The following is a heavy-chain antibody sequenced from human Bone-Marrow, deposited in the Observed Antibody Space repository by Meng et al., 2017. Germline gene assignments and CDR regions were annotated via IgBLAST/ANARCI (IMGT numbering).Heavy chain of an antibody. Sequence: GESLKISCAASGFTFSNAWMSWVRQAPGKGLEWVGRIKSKTDGGTTDYAAPVKGRFTISRDDSKSTLYLQMNSLKTEDTAVYYCTTVWFGELFRGYWGQGTLVTVSS. CDR3: TTVWFGELFRGY. CDR1: GFTFSNAW. V-gene: IGHV3-15*01. J-gene: IGHJ4*02. CDR2: IKSKTDGGTT. D-gene: IGHD3-10*01.